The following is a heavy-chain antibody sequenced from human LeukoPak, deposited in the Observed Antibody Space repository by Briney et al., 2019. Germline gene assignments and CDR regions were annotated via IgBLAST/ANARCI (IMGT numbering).Heavy chain of an antibody. Sequence: SQTLSLTCAVSGGSISSGGYSWSWIRQPPGKGLEWIGYIYHSGSTYYNPSLKSRVTISVDRSKNQFSLKLSSVTAADTAVYYCARDHGRGYGDYIGSGFDYWGQGTLVTVSS. CDR3: ARDHGRGYGDYIGSGFDY. V-gene: IGHV4-30-2*01. CDR2: IYHSGST. CDR1: GGSISSGGYS. J-gene: IGHJ4*02. D-gene: IGHD4-17*01.